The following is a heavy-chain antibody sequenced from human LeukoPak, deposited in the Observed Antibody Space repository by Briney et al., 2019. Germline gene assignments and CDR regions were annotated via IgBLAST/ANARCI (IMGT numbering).Heavy chain of an antibody. CDR3: ARHLKFWGGGSGWYHSAYYYYMDV. CDR2: INHSGST. D-gene: IGHD6-19*01. CDR1: GGSFSGYY. J-gene: IGHJ6*03. V-gene: IGHV4-34*01. Sequence: SETLSLTCAVYGGSFSGYYWSWIRQPPGKGLEWIGEINHSGSTNYNPSLKSRVTISVDTSKNQFSLKLSSVTAADTAVYYCARHLKFWGGGSGWYHSAYYYYMDVWGKGTTVTISS.